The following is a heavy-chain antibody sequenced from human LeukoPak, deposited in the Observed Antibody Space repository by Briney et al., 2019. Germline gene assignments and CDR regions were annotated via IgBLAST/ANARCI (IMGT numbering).Heavy chain of an antibody. Sequence: GGSLRLSCTASGFTFGDYAMSWVRQAPGRGLEWVSAISGSGDSTYYADSVKGRFTISRDNSKNTLYLQMNSLRAEDTAVYYCANTRPLDYWGQGTLVTVSS. CDR1: GFTFGDYA. CDR2: ISGSGDST. CDR3: ANTRPLDY. D-gene: IGHD6-6*01. J-gene: IGHJ4*02. V-gene: IGHV3-23*01.